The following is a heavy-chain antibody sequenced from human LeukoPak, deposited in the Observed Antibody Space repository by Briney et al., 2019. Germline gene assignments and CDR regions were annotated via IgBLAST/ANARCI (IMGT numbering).Heavy chain of an antibody. J-gene: IGHJ6*03. CDR2: ISSSSSTI. CDR3: AKDLSGSPYYYYYYMDV. CDR1: GFTFSSYS. D-gene: IGHD1-26*01. V-gene: IGHV3-48*01. Sequence: GGSLRLSCAASGFTFSSYSMNWVRQAPGKGLEWVSYISSSSSTIYYADSVKGRFTISRDNSKNTLYLQMNSLRAEDTAVYYCAKDLSGSPYYYYYYMDVWGKGTTVTISS.